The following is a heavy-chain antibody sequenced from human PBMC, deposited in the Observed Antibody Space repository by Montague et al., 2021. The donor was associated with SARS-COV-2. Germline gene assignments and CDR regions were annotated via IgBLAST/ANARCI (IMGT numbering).Heavy chain of an antibody. CDR1: GGSISNYY. J-gene: IGHJ6*02. D-gene: IGHD3-22*01. CDR2: IYYSGST. Sequence: TLSLTCTVSGGSISNYYWSWIRQPPGRGLEWIGYIYYSGSTDYSPSLKSRVTISLDTSKNQFPLKVTSVTAADTAVYYCARGGGYYNYGLDVWGPGTTVTVSS. V-gene: IGHV4-59*01. CDR3: ARGGGYYNYGLDV.